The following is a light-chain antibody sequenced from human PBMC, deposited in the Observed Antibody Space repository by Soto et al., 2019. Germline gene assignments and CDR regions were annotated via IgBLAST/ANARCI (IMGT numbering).Light chain of an antibody. J-gene: IGKJ1*01. V-gene: IGKV1-5*03. CDR1: HNIKNW. CDR3: QQYENFAT. CDR2: KAS. Sequence: DIQMTQSPSTLSASVGDRVTITCRASHNIKNWLAWYQQKPGEAPKLLIYKASNLADEVPSRFSGSGSGTEYTLTVSSLQPDDSASYYCQQYENFATFGQGTRVEIK.